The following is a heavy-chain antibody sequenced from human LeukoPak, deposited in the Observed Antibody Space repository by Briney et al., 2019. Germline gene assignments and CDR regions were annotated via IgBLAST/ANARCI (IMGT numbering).Heavy chain of an antibody. J-gene: IGHJ3*02. V-gene: IGHV3-21*01. D-gene: IGHD4-17*01. CDR2: ISSSSSYI. CDR3: ARDRGTDYGDYLGAFDI. Sequence: PGGSLRLSCAASGFTFSSYSMNWVRQAPGKGLEWVSSISSSSSYIYYADSVKGRFTISRDNAKNSLYLQMNSLRAEDTAVYYCARDRGTDYGDYLGAFDIWGQGTMVTVSS. CDR1: GFTFSSYS.